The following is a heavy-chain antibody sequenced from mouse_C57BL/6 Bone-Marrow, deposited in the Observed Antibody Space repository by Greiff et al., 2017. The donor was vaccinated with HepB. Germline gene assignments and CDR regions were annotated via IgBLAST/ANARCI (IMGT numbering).Heavy chain of an antibody. Sequence: QVQLQQSGAELMKPGASVKLSCKATGYTFTGYWIEWVKQRPGHGLEWIGEILPGSGSTNYNEKFKGKATFTADTSSNTAYMQLSSLTTEDSAIYYCARGTTVVSLSYWYFDVWGTGTTVTVSS. CDR3: ARGTTVVSLSYWYFDV. CDR1: GYTFTGYW. CDR2: ILPGSGST. J-gene: IGHJ1*03. D-gene: IGHD1-1*01. V-gene: IGHV1-9*01.